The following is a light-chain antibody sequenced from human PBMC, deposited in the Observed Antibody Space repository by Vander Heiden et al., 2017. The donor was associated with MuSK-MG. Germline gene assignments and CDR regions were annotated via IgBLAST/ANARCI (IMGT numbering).Light chain of an antibody. CDR3: QAWESTFVV. J-gene: IGLJ2*01. CDR2: QDT. Sequence: SYALTQASSVSVSPGQTATITCPGERQGDRYVSWYQQKPGQAPVVVIYQDTRRPSGIPERFSGSNSGSTATLTISGTQAIDEADYYCQAWESTFVVFGGGTKVTVL. CDR1: RQGDRY. V-gene: IGLV3-1*01.